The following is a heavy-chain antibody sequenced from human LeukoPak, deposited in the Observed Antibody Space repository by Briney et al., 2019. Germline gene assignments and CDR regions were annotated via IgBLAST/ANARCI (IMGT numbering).Heavy chain of an antibody. CDR2: ISSSSSTI. J-gene: IGHJ4*02. CDR3: ARGAYYYED. Sequence: GGSLRLSCAASGFTFSSYAMSWVCQAPGKGLEWVSYISSSSSTIYYADSVKGRFTISRDNAKNSLYLQMNSLRAEDTAVYYCARGAYYYEDWGQGTLVTVSS. CDR1: GFTFSSYA. D-gene: IGHD3-22*01. V-gene: IGHV3-48*01.